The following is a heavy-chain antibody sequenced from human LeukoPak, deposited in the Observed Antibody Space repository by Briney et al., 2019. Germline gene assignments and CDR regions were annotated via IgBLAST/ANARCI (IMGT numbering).Heavy chain of an antibody. Sequence: AASVKVSCKASGGTFSGYAISWVRQAPGQGLEWMGGISPISGVASPAQKFQGRLIITLDASANTVYMELRSLRFDDTAVYFCARGSGSNEWFDPWGQGTLVTVSS. CDR1: GGTFSGYA. V-gene: IGHV1-69*13. J-gene: IGHJ5*02. CDR3: ARGSGSNEWFDP. CDR2: ISPISGVA. D-gene: IGHD3-10*01.